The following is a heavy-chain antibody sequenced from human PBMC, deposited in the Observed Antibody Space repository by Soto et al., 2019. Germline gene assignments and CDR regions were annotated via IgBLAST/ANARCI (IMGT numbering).Heavy chain of an antibody. J-gene: IGHJ3*02. Sequence: ASVKVSCKASGYTFTSYDINWVRQATGQGLEWMGIINPSGGSTSYAQKFQGRVTMTRDTSTSTVYMELSSLRSEDTAVYYCARAHAYCGGDCYPFAFDIWGQGTMVTVSS. D-gene: IGHD2-21*01. CDR1: GYTFTSYD. CDR2: INPSGGST. V-gene: IGHV1-46*03. CDR3: ARAHAYCGGDCYPFAFDI.